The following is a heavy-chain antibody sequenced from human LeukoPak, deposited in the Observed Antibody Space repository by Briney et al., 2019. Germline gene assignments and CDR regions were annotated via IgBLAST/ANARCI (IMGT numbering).Heavy chain of an antibody. D-gene: IGHD4-23*01. CDR1: GFTLSSYA. V-gene: IGHV3-13*01. Sequence: GGSLRLSCAASGFTLSSYAMHWVRQPAGKGLEWVSAIGTAGDTFYPGSVKGRFTISRENAKKSLFLQMNSLRAEDTAVYYCARGRPHGNDYWGQGTLVTVSS. J-gene: IGHJ4*02. CDR2: IGTAGDT. CDR3: ARGRPHGNDY.